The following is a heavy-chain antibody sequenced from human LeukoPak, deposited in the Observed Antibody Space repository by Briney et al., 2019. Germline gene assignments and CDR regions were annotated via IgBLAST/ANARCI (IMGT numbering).Heavy chain of an antibody. V-gene: IGHV3-23*01. CDR3: AKDGMSGCSGGSCYILPFDY. CDR2: ISGSGGST. J-gene: IGHJ4*02. Sequence: GGSLRLSCAASGFTFSSYAMSWVRQAPGKGLEWVSAISGSGGSTYYADSVKGRFTISRDNSKNTLYLQMNSLRAEDTAVYYCAKDGMSGCSGGSCYILPFDYWGQGTLVTVPS. CDR1: GFTFSSYA. D-gene: IGHD2-15*01.